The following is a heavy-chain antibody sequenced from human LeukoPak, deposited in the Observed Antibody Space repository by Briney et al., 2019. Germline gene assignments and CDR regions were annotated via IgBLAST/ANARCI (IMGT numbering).Heavy chain of an antibody. CDR2: INSDGSST. CDR1: GFTFSSYW. D-gene: IGHD1-26*01. V-gene: IGHV3-74*01. Sequence: GSLRLSCAASGFTFSSYWMHWVRQAPGKGLVWVSRINSDGSSTSYADSVKGRFTISRDNAKNTLYLQMNSLRAEDTAVYYCAGVVGATTEFDYWGQGTLVTVSS. J-gene: IGHJ4*02. CDR3: AGVVGATTEFDY.